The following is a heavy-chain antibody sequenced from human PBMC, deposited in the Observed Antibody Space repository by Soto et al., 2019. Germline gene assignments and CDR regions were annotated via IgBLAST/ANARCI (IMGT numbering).Heavy chain of an antibody. Sequence: RGSLRLSCAASGFTFSSYGMHWVRQAPGKGLEWVAVISYDGSNKYYADSVKGRFTISRDNSKNTLYLQMNSLRAEDTAVYYCAKALYYSSGWYGYYYYYGMDVWGQGTTVTVSS. V-gene: IGHV3-30*18. CDR1: GFTFSSYG. D-gene: IGHD6-19*01. CDR2: ISYDGSNK. CDR3: AKALYYSSGWYGYYYYYGMDV. J-gene: IGHJ6*02.